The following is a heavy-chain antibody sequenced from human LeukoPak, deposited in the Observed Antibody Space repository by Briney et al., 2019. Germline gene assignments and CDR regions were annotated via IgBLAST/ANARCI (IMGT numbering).Heavy chain of an antibody. CDR3: AGDVGSTVGGWGDYFDF. D-gene: IGHD4-23*01. J-gene: IGHJ4*02. CDR1: GFTFSSYW. V-gene: IGHV3-74*01. Sequence: GGSLRLSCEASGFTFSSYWMNWVRQAPEKGPVWVSRIITDGSSTNYADSVKGRFTISRDNAKNTLYLQMNSLRADDTAVYYCAGDVGSTVGGWGDYFDFWPQGTVLPVSS. CDR2: IITDGSST.